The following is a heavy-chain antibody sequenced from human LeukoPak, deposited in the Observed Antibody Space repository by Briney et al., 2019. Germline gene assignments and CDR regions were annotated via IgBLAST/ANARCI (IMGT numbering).Heavy chain of an antibody. CDR3: ARDRVGATDYFDY. CDR2: ISGSGGST. CDR1: GFTFSSYA. J-gene: IGHJ4*02. V-gene: IGHV3-23*01. Sequence: GGSLRLSCAASGFTFSSYAMSWVRQAPGKGLEWVSAISGSGGSTYYADSVKGRFTISRDNSKNTLYLQMNSLRAEDTAVYYCARDRVGATDYFDYWGQGTLVTVSS. D-gene: IGHD1-26*01.